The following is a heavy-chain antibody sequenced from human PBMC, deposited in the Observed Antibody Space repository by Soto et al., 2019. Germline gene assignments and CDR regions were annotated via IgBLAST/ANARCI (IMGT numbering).Heavy chain of an antibody. CDR2: ISFDGNIK. CDR1: GFTFSDYA. V-gene: IGHV3-30-3*01. Sequence: PGGSLRLSCAASGFTFSDYAMYWVRQAPGKGLEWVSVISFDGNIKYYTGSVKGRFTISRDNSKNTLHLQVNSLRTEVTALYYCARAPGHSVHSSGWQIDYWCQGTLVTVSS. CDR3: ARAPGHSVHSSGWQIDY. D-gene: IGHD6-19*01. J-gene: IGHJ4*02.